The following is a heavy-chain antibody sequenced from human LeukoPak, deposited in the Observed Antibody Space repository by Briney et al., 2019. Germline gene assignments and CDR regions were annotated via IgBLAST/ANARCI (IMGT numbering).Heavy chain of an antibody. CDR2: IYYSGST. J-gene: IGHJ4*02. V-gene: IGHV4-59*02. Sequence: SETLSLTCTVSGGSVSSDYWSWIRQPPGKGLEWIGYIYYSGSTNYNPSLKSRVTISVDTSKNQFSLKLSSVTAAGTAVYYCARGAYDSSGFYFDYWGQGTLVTVSS. D-gene: IGHD3-22*01. CDR1: GGSVSSDY. CDR3: ARGAYDSSGFYFDY.